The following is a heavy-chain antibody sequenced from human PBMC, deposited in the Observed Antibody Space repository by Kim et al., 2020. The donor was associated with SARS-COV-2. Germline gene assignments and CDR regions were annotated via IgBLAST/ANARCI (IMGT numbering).Heavy chain of an antibody. Sequence: GGSLRLSCAASGFTFGDHTMHWVRQVPGKGLDWVSGIKGNSDGTYYAGSVRSRFTISRDNAKNSLYLEMNSLRTEDSALYYCAKVLCTGGKCRGFFDSWGQGTLVTVSS. CDR2: IKGNSDGT. CDR1: GFTFGDHT. CDR3: AKVLCTGGKCRGFFDS. J-gene: IGHJ4*02. D-gene: IGHD2-8*02. V-gene: IGHV3-9*01.